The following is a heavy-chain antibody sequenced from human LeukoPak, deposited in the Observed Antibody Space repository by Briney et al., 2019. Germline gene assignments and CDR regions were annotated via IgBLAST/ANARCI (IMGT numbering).Heavy chain of an antibody. D-gene: IGHD3-22*01. CDR1: GFTFSSYA. V-gene: IGHV3-23*01. CDR3: ARAKDYYDSSGNDY. Sequence: PGGSLRLSCAASGFTFSSYAMSWVRQAPGKGLEWVSAISGSGGSTYYADSVKGRFTISRDNAKNSLYLQMNSLRAEDTALYYCARAKDYYDSSGNDYWGQGTLVTVSS. CDR2: ISGSGGST. J-gene: IGHJ4*02.